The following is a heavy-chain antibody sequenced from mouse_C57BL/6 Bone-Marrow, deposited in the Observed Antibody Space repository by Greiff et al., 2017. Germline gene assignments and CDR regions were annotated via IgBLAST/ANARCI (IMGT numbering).Heavy chain of an antibody. V-gene: IGHV2-2*01. Sequence: VQLQQSGPGLVQPSQSLSITCPVSGFSLTSYGVHWVRQSPGQGLEWLGVIWSGGSTDSNAAFISRLSISKDNSKSQVFFKMNSLQADDTAIYYCARRTTTMVTPYYAMDYWGQGTSVTVSS. CDR3: ARRTTTMVTPYYAMDY. CDR1: GFSLTSYG. D-gene: IGHD2-2*01. CDR2: IWSGGST. J-gene: IGHJ4*01.